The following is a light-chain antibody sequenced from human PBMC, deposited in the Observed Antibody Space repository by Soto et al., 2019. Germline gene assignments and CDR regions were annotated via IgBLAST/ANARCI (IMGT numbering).Light chain of an antibody. CDR1: QSVSSN. J-gene: IGKJ2*01. CDR3: QQYNNWPPYT. V-gene: IGKV3-15*01. Sequence: EIVMTQSPATLSVSPGERATLSCRASQSVSSNLACYQQKPGQAPRLLIYGASTKATGIPARFSGSGSGTAFTLTISSLQSEDFAVYYCQQYNNWPPYTFGQGTKLEIK. CDR2: GAS.